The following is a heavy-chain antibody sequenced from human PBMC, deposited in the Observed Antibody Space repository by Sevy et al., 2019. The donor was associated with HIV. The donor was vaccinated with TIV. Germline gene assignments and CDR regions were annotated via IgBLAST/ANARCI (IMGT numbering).Heavy chain of an antibody. Sequence: ASVKVSCKASGYTFDSYGITWVRQAPGQGLEWMGWISTYNSNKNYARKFQGRVTMTTDTSTSTAYMELTSLISDDTAVYYCARGVSVVSTTGVWFDPWGQGTLVTVSS. CDR2: ISTYNSNK. J-gene: IGHJ5*02. D-gene: IGHD5-12*01. CDR1: GYTFDSYG. CDR3: ARGVSVVSTTGVWFDP. V-gene: IGHV1-18*01.